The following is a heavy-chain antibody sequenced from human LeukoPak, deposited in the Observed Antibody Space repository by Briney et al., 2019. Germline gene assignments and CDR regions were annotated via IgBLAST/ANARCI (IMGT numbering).Heavy chain of an antibody. J-gene: IGHJ4*02. V-gene: IGHV4-61*01. CDR2: IYYSGST. CDR3: ASLRSDSSGYYNLRIDY. CDR1: GGSVSSGSYY. D-gene: IGHD3-22*01. Sequence: SETLSLTCTVSGGSVSSGSYYWNWIRQPPGKGLEWIGYIYYSGSTNYNPSLKSRVTISVDTSKNQFSLKLSSVTAADTAVYYCASLRSDSSGYYNLRIDYWGQGTLVTVSS.